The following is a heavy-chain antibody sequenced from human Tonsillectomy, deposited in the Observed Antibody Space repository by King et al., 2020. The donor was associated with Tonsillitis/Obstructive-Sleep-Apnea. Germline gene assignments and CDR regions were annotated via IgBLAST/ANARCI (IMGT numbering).Heavy chain of an antibody. CDR2: IYYSGST. CDR1: GGSITSDY. CDR3: ARVQVTIFGVTIIGHPYYYYMEV. V-gene: IGHV4-59*01. D-gene: IGHD3-3*01. Sequence: VQLQESGPGLVKPSETLSLTCTVSGGSITSDYWSWIRQPPGKGLEWIGNIYYSGSTNYNPSHMSRVTISVDTSKNQFSLKLSSVSAADTAVYYCARVQVTIFGVTIIGHPYYYYMEVWGKGTTVTVS. J-gene: IGHJ6*03.